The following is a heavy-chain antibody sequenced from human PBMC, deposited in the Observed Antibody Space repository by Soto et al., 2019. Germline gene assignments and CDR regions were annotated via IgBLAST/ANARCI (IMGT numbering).Heavy chain of an antibody. CDR1: GFTFTSSA. Sequence: GSSVQVSCTASGFTFTSSAVQWVRRARGQRLERIGWIVVGSGNTNYAQKFQESVTITRDMSTSTAYMELSSLRSEDTAVYYWATRSGYYYYGMYVWGQGTTDTVSS. CDR2: IVVGSGNT. CDR3: ATRSGYYYYGMYV. V-gene: IGHV1-58*01. D-gene: IGHD2-15*01. J-gene: IGHJ6*02.